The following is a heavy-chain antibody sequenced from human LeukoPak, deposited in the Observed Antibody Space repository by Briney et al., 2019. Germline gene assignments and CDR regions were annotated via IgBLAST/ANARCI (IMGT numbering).Heavy chain of an antibody. CDR1: GFTVSSNY. J-gene: IGHJ4*02. D-gene: IGHD2/OR15-2a*01. CDR2: IYSGGST. Sequence: GGSLRLSCAASGFTVSSNYMSWVRQAPGKGLEWVSVIYSGGSTYYADSVKGRFTISRDNSKSTLSLQMNSLRAEDTAIYYCATYRQVLLPFESWGQGTLVTVSS. V-gene: IGHV3-53*01. CDR3: ATYRQVLLPFES.